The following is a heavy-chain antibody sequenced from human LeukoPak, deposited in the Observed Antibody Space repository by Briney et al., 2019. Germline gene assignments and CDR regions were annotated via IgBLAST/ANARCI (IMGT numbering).Heavy chain of an antibody. Sequence: GASVKVSCKASGYTFTGYYMHWVRQAPGQGLEWMGWINPNSGGTNYAQKFQGRVTMTRDTSISTAYMELSRLRSDDTAVYYCARDDCSSTSCYLLTQYWGQGTLVTVSS. D-gene: IGHD2-2*01. CDR1: GYTFTGYY. CDR2: INPNSGGT. J-gene: IGHJ4*02. V-gene: IGHV1-2*02. CDR3: ARDDCSSTSCYLLTQY.